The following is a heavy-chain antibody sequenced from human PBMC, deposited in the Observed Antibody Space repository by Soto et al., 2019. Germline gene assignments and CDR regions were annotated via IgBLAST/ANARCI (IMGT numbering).Heavy chain of an antibody. V-gene: IGHV4-59*01. Sequence: SETLSLTCTVSGGSISSYYWSWIRQPPGKGLEWIGYIYYSGSTNYNPSLKSRVTISVDTSKNQFSLKLSSVTAADTAVYYCARDRALRYFDWSPVGDAFDIWGQGTMVTVSS. CDR3: ARDRALRYFDWSPVGDAFDI. J-gene: IGHJ3*02. CDR2: IYYSGST. CDR1: GGSISSYY. D-gene: IGHD3-9*01.